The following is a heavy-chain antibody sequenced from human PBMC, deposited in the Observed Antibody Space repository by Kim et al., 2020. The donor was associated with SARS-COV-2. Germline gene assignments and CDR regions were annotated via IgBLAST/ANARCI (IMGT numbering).Heavy chain of an antibody. J-gene: IGHJ4*02. Sequence: ASVKVSCKTSGYTFTTYGLSWVRQAPGQGLEWMGWISTDSGYTKYAQKFQDRVTLTKDTSTSTAYMELRSLISDDTAGYFCARDRDYRFDLWGQGTLVTV. CDR3: ARDRDYRFDL. CDR2: ISTDSGYT. D-gene: IGHD3-16*02. V-gene: IGHV1-18*01. CDR1: GYTFTTYG.